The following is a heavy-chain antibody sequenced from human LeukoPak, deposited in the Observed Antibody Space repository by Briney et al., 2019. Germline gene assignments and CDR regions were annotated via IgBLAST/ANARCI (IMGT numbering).Heavy chain of an antibody. CDR3: ARDTRRYSGSYNIDY. Sequence: ASVKVSCKSSGYTFNGYYMHWVRQAPGQGLEWMGWINPNSGGTNYAQKFQGRVTMTRDTSISTAYMELSRLRSDDTAVYYCARDTRRYSGSYNIDYWGQGTLVTVSS. V-gene: IGHV1-2*02. CDR2: INPNSGGT. CDR1: GYTFNGYY. J-gene: IGHJ4*02. D-gene: IGHD1-26*01.